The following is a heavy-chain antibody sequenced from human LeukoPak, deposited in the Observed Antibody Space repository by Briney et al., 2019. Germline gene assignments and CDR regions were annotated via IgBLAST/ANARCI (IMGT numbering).Heavy chain of an antibody. J-gene: IGHJ5*02. CDR3: ATQRSPSRYSSSWFNWFDP. D-gene: IGHD6-13*01. V-gene: IGHV3-53*01. Sequence: PGGSLRLSCAASGFTVSSNYMSWVRQAPGKGLEWVSVIYSGGSTYYADSVKGRFTISRDNAKNSLYLQMNSLRAEDTAVYYCATQRSPSRYSSSWFNWFDPWGQGTLVTVSS. CDR1: GFTVSSNY. CDR2: IYSGGST.